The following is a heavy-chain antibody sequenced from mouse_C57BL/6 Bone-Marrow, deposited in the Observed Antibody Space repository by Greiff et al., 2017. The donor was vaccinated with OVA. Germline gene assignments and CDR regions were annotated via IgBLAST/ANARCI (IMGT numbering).Heavy chain of an antibody. CDR3: AGSSRGFDY. J-gene: IGHJ2*01. CDR2: IYPRSGNT. Sequence: QVQLKESGAELARPGASVKLSCKASGYTFTSYGISWVKQRPGQGLEWIGEIYPRSGNTYYNEKFKGKATLTADNSSSTAYMELRTLTSEDSAVSICAGSSRGFDYWGQGTTLTVSA. CDR1: GYTFTSYG. V-gene: IGHV1-81*01.